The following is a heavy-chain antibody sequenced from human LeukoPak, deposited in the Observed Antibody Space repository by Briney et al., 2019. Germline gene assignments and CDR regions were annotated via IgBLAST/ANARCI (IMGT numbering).Heavy chain of an antibody. J-gene: IGHJ6*04. CDR3: AELGITMIGGV. V-gene: IGHV3-23*01. D-gene: IGHD3-10*02. CDR1: GFTFSSYV. Sequence: GGSLRLSCAASGFTFSSYVMIWVSQAPGKGLEWVSAIGGSGGSTYYADSVKGRFTISRDNSKNTLYLQMNSLRAEDTAVYYCAELGITMIGGVWGKGTTVTISS. CDR2: IGGSGGST.